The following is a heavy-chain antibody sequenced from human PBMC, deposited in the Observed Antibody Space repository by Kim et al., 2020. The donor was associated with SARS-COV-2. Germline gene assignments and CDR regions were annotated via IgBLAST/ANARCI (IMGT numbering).Heavy chain of an antibody. J-gene: IGHJ5*02. CDR2: ISGSGGST. D-gene: IGHD3-10*01. CDR3: AKNSVLLWFGELLENWFDP. V-gene: IGHV3-23*01. Sequence: GGSLRLSCAASGFTFSSYAMSWVRQAPGKGLEWVSAISGSGGSTYYADSVKGRFTISRDNSKNTLYLQMNSLRAEDTAVYYCAKNSVLLWFGELLENWFDPWGQGTLVTVSS. CDR1: GFTFSSYA.